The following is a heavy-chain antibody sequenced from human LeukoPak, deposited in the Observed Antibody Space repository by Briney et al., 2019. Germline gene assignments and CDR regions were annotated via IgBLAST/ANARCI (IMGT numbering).Heavy chain of an antibody. V-gene: IGHV3-23*01. CDR3: ANGASYYSFDP. J-gene: IGHJ5*02. CDR1: GFTFSDYG. Sequence: PWGSLRLSCGVSGFTFSDYGMSWVRQAPGQGLEWVASISDSGEVTFKADPVKGRFTISRDNSKNALYLQMNYLRAEDTAVYYCANGASYYSFDPWGQGTQVAVSS. CDR2: ISDSGEVT. D-gene: IGHD3-10*01.